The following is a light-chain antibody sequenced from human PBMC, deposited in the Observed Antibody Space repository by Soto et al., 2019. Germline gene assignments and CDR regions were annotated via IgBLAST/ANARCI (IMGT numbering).Light chain of an antibody. CDR3: LHYNNWPPWT. CDR2: RAS. Sequence: EIVMTQSPATLSVSPGERATLSCRANQSVSSNLAWYQQKPAQAPRLLIYRASTRATGIPARFSGSGSGTDFTLTISSLQSEDFAVYYCLHYNNWPPWTFGQGTKVEVK. CDR1: QSVSSN. V-gene: IGKV3-15*01. J-gene: IGKJ1*01.